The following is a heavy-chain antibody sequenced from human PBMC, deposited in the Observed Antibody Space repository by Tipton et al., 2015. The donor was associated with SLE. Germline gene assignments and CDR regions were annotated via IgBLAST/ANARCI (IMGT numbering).Heavy chain of an antibody. Sequence: TLSLTCTVSGGSVSSGSYYWSWIRQPPGKGLEWIGYIYYSGSTNYNPSLKSRVTISVDTSKNQFSLKLSSVTAADTAVYYCARAGGPRRAAFDIWGQGTMVTVSS. J-gene: IGHJ3*02. CDR3: ARAGGPRRAAFDI. V-gene: IGHV4-61*01. CDR2: IYYSGST. D-gene: IGHD3-16*01. CDR1: GGSVSSGSYY.